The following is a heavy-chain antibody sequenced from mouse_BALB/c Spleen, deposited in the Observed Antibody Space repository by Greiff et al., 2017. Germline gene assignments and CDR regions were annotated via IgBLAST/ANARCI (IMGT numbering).Heavy chain of an antibody. J-gene: IGHJ4*01. CDR3: ASLITTAFAMDY. CDR2: IDPENGNT. V-gene: IGHV14-1*02. CDR1: GFNIKDYY. D-gene: IGHD1-2*01. Sequence: VHVKQSGAELVRPGALVKLSCKASGFNIKDYYMHWVKQRPEQGLEWIGWIDPENGNTIYDPKFQGKASITADTSSNTAYLQLSSLTSEDTAVYYCASLITTAFAMDYWGQGTSVTVSS.